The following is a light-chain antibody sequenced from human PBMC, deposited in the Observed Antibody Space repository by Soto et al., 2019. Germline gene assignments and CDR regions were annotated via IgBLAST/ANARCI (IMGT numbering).Light chain of an antibody. Sequence: QSALTQPRSVSGSPGQSVTISCTGTSSDVGGYNYVSWYQQHPGKAPKLITYDVTKRPSGLLDRFSGSKSGNTASRTISGRRDEVEAVYYCCSDAGPYVRGVFGGGPNLTVL. CDR3: CSDAGPYVRGV. CDR1: SSDVGGYNY. J-gene: IGLJ3*02. CDR2: DVT. V-gene: IGLV2-11*01.